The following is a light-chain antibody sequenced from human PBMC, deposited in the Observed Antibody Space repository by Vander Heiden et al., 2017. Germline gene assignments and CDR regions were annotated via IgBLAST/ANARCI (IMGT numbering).Light chain of an antibody. J-gene: IGKJ2*01. CDR1: QDISNY. V-gene: IGKV1-33*01. Sequence: DIQMTQSPSSLSASVGDRVTITCQASQDISNYLNWYQQKPGKAPKLLIYDAANLETGVPSRFSGSGSGTDFTFTISSLQPEDIATYYCLQDDNLSVTFGQGTKLEIK. CDR3: LQDDNLSVT. CDR2: DAA.